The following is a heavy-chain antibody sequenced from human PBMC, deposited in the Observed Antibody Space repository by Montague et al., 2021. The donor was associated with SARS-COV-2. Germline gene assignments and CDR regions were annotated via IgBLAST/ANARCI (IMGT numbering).Heavy chain of an antibody. CDR1: GDSVSSSPYY. CDR3: ASSYYYGSGTYVYNYYMDV. Sequence: SETLSLTCTVSGDSVSSSPYYWGWIRQPPGRGLEWVGSISYSGRTYFSPSLKSRLTISVDSSGNQFSLRLSSVTAAATAVYSCASSYYYGSGTYVYNYYMDVWGKGTTVTVSS. J-gene: IGHJ6*03. D-gene: IGHD3-10*01. CDR2: ISYSGRT. V-gene: IGHV4-39*01.